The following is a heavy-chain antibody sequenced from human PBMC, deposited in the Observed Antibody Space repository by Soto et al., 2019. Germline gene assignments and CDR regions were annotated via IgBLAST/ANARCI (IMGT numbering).Heavy chain of an antibody. D-gene: IGHD1-20*01. Sequence: ASVKVSCKASGYTFTSYGISWVRQAPGQGLEWMGWISAYNGNTNYAQKLQGRVTMTTDTSTSTAYMELRSLRSDDTAVYYCARFVDPYIPGTRTFDARGQGTLDTGS. V-gene: IGHV1-18*01. CDR1: GYTFTSYG. J-gene: IGHJ5*02. CDR3: ARFVDPYIPGTRTFDA. CDR2: ISAYNGNT.